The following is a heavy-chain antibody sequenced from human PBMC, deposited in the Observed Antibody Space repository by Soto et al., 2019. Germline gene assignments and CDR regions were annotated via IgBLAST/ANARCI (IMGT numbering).Heavy chain of an antibody. D-gene: IGHD3-10*01. J-gene: IGHJ3*02. V-gene: IGHV4-34*01. CDR3: ARVRAMVRDVHRKDAFDI. CDR2: INHSGST. CDR1: GGSFSGYY. Sequence: SETLSLTCAVYGGSFSGYYWSWIRQPPGKGLEWIGEINHSGSTNYNPSLKSRVTISVDTSKNQFSLKLSSVTAADTAVYYCARVRAMVRDVHRKDAFDIWGQGTMVTVSS.